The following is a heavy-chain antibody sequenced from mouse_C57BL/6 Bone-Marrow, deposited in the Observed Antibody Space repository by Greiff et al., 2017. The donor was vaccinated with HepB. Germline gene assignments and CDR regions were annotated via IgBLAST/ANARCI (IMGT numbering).Heavy chain of an antibody. CDR3: ARGLGLRRAMDY. V-gene: IGHV5-16*01. J-gene: IGHJ4*01. CDR2: INYDGSST. D-gene: IGHD2-4*01. Sequence: EVKLVESEGGLVQPGSSMKLSCTASGFTFSDYYMAWVRQVPEKGLEWVANINYDGSSTYYLDSLKSRFIISRDNAKNILYLQMSSLKSEDTATYYCARGLGLRRAMDYWGQGTSVTVSS. CDR1: GFTFSDYY.